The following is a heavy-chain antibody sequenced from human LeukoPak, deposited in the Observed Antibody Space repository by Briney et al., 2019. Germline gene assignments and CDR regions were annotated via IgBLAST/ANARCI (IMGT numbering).Heavy chain of an antibody. D-gene: IGHD4-11*01. CDR1: GDSMSGYY. V-gene: IGHV4-59*01. J-gene: IGHJ5*02. CDR3: ARDRGYSNYDKNWFDP. CDR2: IFYTGST. Sequence: PSETLSLTCAVSGDSMSGYYWSWIRQPPGKGLEWIGYIFYTGSTNYNPSLKSRVTMSVDTSKNQFSLKLSSVTAADTAVYYCARDRGYSNYDKNWFDPWGQGTLVTVSS.